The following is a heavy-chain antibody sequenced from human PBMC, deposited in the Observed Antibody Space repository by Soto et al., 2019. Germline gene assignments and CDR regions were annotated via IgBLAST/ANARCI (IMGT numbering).Heavy chain of an antibody. CDR1: GGSISSGDYF. J-gene: IGHJ3*02. Sequence: PSETLSLTCTVSGGSISSGDYFWSWIRQPPGKGPEWIGYIFHSGNTLFSGDTYYIPSLQSRLSIPIDTSKSQFSLKLSSVTAADTAVYYCARLIDGSAFDIWGQGTMVTVSS. V-gene: IGHV4-30-4*01. CDR3: ARLIDGSAFDI. D-gene: IGHD1-26*01. CDR2: IFHSGNT.